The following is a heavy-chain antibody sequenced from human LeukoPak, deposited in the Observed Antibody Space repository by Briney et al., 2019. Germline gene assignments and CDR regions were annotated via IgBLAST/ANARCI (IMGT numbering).Heavy chain of an antibody. J-gene: IGHJ3*02. CDR1: GGSISSYY. V-gene: IGHV4-59*12. CDR2: SHYSGSS. CDR3: ARWESAYYAFDI. Sequence: PSETLSLTCTVSGGSISSYYWNWIRQPPGKGLEWIGYSHYSGSSYYNPPLKSRVTISVDTSKNQFSLKLSSVTAADTAVYYCARWESAYYAFDIWGQGTMVTVSS. D-gene: IGHD1-26*01.